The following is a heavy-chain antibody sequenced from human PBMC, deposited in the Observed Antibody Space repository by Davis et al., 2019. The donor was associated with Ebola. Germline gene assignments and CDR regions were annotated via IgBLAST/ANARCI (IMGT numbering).Heavy chain of an antibody. Sequence: GESLKISCAASGFTFSSYWMSWVRQAPGKGLEWVANIKQDGSEKYYVDSVKGRFTISRDNAKNSLYLQMNSLRAEDTAVYYCARASGAYDFWSGYYGNWFDPWGQGTLVTVSS. CDR2: IKQDGSEK. J-gene: IGHJ5*02. V-gene: IGHV3-7*01. D-gene: IGHD3-3*01. CDR1: GFTFSSYW. CDR3: ARASGAYDFWSGYYGNWFDP.